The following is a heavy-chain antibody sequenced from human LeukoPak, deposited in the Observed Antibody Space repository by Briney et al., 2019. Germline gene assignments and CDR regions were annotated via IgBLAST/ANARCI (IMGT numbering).Heavy chain of an antibody. Sequence: GGSLRLSCAASGFTVNSNYMSWVRQAPGKGLEWVSVIYSGGGTFYADSVKGRFTISRDNSKNTLYLQMNSLRAEDTAVYYCAKESEQQPYYYYGMDVWGQGTTVTVSS. V-gene: IGHV3-53*05. J-gene: IGHJ6*02. CDR2: IYSGGGT. CDR3: AKESEQQPYYYYGMDV. D-gene: IGHD6-13*01. CDR1: GFTVNSNY.